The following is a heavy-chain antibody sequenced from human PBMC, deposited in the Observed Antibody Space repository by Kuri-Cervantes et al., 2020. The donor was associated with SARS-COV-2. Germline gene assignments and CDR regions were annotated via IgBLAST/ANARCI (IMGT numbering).Heavy chain of an antibody. V-gene: IGHV4-4*07. D-gene: IGHD6-13*01. CDR1: GGSISSYY. Sequence: SETLSLTCTVSGGSISSYYWSWIRQPAGKGLEWIGSIYTSGSTNYNLSLKSRVTMSVDTSKNQFSLKLSSVTAADTAVYYCARDLRPKAAAGTRNAFDIWGQGTMVTVSS. CDR3: ARDLRPKAAAGTRNAFDI. CDR2: IYTSGST. J-gene: IGHJ3*02.